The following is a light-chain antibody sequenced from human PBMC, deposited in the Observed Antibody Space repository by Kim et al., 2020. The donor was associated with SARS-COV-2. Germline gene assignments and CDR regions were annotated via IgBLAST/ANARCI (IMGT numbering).Light chain of an antibody. Sequence: SVTISCTGTSSDIGGYKYVSWYQQHPGKAPRLIIYEVTKRPSGVRDRFSGSKSGNTASLTVSGLQAEDEAVYYCSSYAGSKDAYVFGGGTKVTVL. CDR1: SSDIGGYKY. J-gene: IGLJ1*01. V-gene: IGLV2-8*01. CDR3: SSYAGSKDAYV. CDR2: EVT.